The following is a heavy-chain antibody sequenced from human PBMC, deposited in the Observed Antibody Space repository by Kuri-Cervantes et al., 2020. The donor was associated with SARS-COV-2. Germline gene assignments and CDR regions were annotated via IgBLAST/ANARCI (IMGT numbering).Heavy chain of an antibody. V-gene: IGHV3-23*01. J-gene: IGHJ4*02. CDR1: GFTFNNYG. Sequence: ETLSLTCAASGFTFNNYGIYWVRQAPGKGLEWVSTISNSGGSTYYADSVKGRFTISRDNSKNTLYLQMNSLRADDTAVYYCAKSMSIAAPASDYWGQGTLVTVSS. CDR2: ISNSGGST. D-gene: IGHD6-13*01. CDR3: AKSMSIAAPASDY.